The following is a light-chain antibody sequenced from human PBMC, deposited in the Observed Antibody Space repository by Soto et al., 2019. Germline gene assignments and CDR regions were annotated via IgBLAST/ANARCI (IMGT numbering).Light chain of an antibody. CDR1: SCNIGSNY. CDR2: RNN. J-gene: IGLJ2*01. CDR3: GGWDDSLSGPV. V-gene: IGLV1-47*01. Sequence: QSVLTQPPSASGTPGQRVNISCSGSSCNIGSNYVYWYRQFPGTAPKLLIQRNNQRPSGVPARFSGSKSGTSASLAISGLRSEDEADYYCGGWDDSLSGPVFGGGTKVTVL.